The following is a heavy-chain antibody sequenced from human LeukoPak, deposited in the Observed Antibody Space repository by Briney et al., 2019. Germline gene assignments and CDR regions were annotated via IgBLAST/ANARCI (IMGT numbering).Heavy chain of an antibody. J-gene: IGHJ4*02. Sequence: SETLSLTCTVSGGSISSYYWSWIRQPPGKGLEWIGYIYYSGSTNYNPSLKSRVTISVDTSKNQFSLKLSSVTAADTAVYYCARRKASVGYGAAADYWGQGTLVTVSS. V-gene: IGHV4-59*12. CDR3: ARRKASVGYGAAADY. CDR2: IYYSGST. CDR1: GGSISSYY. D-gene: IGHD5-12*01.